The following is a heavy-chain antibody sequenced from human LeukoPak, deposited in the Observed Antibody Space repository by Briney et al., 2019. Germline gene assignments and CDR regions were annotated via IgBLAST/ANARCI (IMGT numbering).Heavy chain of an antibody. J-gene: IGHJ4*02. CDR3: ARGPSYGLRSDYLDY. D-gene: IGHD3-10*01. V-gene: IGHV3-30-3*01. Sequence: GGSLRLSCAASGFTFSIYAMHWVRQAPGKGLEWVSLISYDGSNKYYADSVKGRFTISRDDAKNSLFLQMNTLRADDTAVYYCARGPSYGLRSDYLDYWGQGALITVSS. CDR1: GFTFSIYA. CDR2: ISYDGSNK.